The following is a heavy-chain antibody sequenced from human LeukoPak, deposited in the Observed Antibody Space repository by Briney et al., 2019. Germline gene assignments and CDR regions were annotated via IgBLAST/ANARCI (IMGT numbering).Heavy chain of an antibody. Sequence: PGGSLRLSCAASGFSFSSYEMNWVRQAPGKGLEWVSYISSSGSTIYYADSVKGRFTISRDNSKNTLFLQMNSLRPEDTAVYHCAKVALFSGYYPPFDYWGQGTLVTVSS. CDR2: ISSSGSTI. CDR3: AKVALFSGYYPPFDY. J-gene: IGHJ4*02. V-gene: IGHV3-48*03. CDR1: GFSFSSYE. D-gene: IGHD3-22*01.